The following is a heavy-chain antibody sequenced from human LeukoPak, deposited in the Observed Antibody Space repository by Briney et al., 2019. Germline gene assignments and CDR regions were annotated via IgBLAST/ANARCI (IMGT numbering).Heavy chain of an antibody. CDR1: RFTFDDYG. CDR2: ISGDGSST. CDR3: AKDAYSSGWYYFDS. J-gene: IGHJ4*02. V-gene: IGHV3-43*02. D-gene: IGHD6-19*01. Sequence: GWSLRLSCAASRFTFDDYGMHWVRHVPGKGLEWVSLISGDGSSTYYADSVKGRFTISRDNSKNSLYLQMNSLRTEDTALYYCAKDAYSSGWYYFDSWGQETLVTVSS.